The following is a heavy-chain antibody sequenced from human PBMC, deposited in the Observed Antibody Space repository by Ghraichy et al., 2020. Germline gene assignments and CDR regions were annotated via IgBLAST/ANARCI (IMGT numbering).Heavy chain of an antibody. D-gene: IGHD6-13*01. CDR1: GGSISSYY. CDR2: IYTSGST. J-gene: IGHJ4*02. CDR3: ARHGRLAAAVRYVDY. Sequence: SETLSLTCTVSGGSISSYYWSWIRQPPGKGLEWIGYIYTSGSTNYNPSLKSRVTISVDTSKNQFSLKLSSVTAADTAVYYCARHGRLAAAVRYVDYWGQGTLVTVSS. V-gene: IGHV4-4*09.